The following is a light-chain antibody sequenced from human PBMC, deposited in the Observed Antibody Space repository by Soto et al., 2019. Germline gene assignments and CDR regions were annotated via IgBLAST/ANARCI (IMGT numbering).Light chain of an antibody. CDR3: LQPTSFPLT. CDR1: QGIRND. Sequence: DIKMKKSPSAVSATVRDRVTITCLASQGIRNDLGWYQQKPGKAPKRLIYAASSLQSGVPSRFSGSGSGTEFTLTISSLQPEDFATYYCLQPTSFPLTFAGGTKVDIK. CDR2: AAS. V-gene: IGKV1-17*01. J-gene: IGKJ4*01.